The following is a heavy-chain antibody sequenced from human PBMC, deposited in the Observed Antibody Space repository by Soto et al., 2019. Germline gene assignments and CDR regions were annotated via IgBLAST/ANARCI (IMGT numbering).Heavy chain of an antibody. CDR3: ARDKTDIVVVPAAIGGYGMDV. Sequence: SVGVSCKXSGGTFSSYAISWVRQAPGQGLEWMGGIIPIFGTANYAQKFQGRVTITADESTSTAYMELSSLRSEDTAVYYCARDKTDIVVVPAAIGGYGMDVWGQGTTVTVSS. V-gene: IGHV1-69*13. J-gene: IGHJ6*02. D-gene: IGHD2-2*01. CDR2: IIPIFGTA. CDR1: GGTFSSYA.